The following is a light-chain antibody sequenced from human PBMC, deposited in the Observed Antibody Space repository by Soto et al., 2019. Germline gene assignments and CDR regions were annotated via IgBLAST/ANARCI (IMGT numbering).Light chain of an antibody. Sequence: DIQVTQSPSTLSASVGGRVTITCRASQSISSWLAWYQQKLGKAPKLLIYKASSLDSGVPSRFSGSGSGTEFTLTISSLQPDDFATYYCQQYNTYWTFCPGTKVDIK. J-gene: IGKJ1*01. CDR3: QQYNTYWT. V-gene: IGKV1-5*03. CDR1: QSISSW. CDR2: KAS.